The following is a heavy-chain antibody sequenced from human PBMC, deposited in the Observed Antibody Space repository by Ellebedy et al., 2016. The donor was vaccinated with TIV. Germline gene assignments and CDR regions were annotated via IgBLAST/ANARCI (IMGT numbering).Heavy chain of an antibody. CDR3: AKGGVPRNY. V-gene: IGHV3-23*01. D-gene: IGHD3-10*01. Sequence: GESLKISXVGSGFTFENYAMSWVRPAPGKGLEWVSIITGGATATYNADSVKGRFIISRDNSKNTLYLQMNSLRGEDTAVYYCAKGGVPRNYWGQGTLVTVSS. J-gene: IGHJ4*02. CDR1: GFTFENYA. CDR2: ITGGATAT.